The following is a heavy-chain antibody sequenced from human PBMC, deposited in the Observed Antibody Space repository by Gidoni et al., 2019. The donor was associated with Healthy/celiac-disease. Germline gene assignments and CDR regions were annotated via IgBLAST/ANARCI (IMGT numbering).Heavy chain of an antibody. CDR2: ISAYNGNT. CDR1: GYTFTSYG. J-gene: IGHJ3*02. D-gene: IGHD3-9*01. Sequence: QVQLVQSGAEVKKPGASVKVSCKASGYTFTSYGISWVRQAPGQGLEWMGWISAYNGNTNYAQKLQGSVTMTTDTSTSTAYMELRSLRSDDTAVYYCARVKGKGYDDILTGYYADAFDIWGQGTMVTVSS. CDR3: ARVKGKGYDDILTGYYADAFDI. V-gene: IGHV1-18*01.